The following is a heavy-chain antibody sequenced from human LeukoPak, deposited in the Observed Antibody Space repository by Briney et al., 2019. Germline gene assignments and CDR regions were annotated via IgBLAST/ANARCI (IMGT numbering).Heavy chain of an antibody. CDR3: ARTLFAGPHAHAFDI. CDR2: IFPVDPDT. V-gene: IGHV5-51*01. J-gene: IGHJ3*02. CDR1: GYSFTSYW. D-gene: IGHD3-10*01. Sequence: GESLKISCKGSGYSFTSYWICWGRQMPGKGVWWMGIIFPVDPDTRYSSSFQGQVTISADQSISTPCLQCSSLKASETAMYYCARTLFAGPHAHAFDIWGQERMVTVSS.